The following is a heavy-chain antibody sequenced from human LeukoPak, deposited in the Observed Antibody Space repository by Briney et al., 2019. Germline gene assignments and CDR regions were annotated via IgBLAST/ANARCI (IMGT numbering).Heavy chain of an antibody. Sequence: GGSLRLSCAASGFTFSSYTMNWVRQAPGRGLEWVSAITGGGGGTYYADSVKGRFTISRDNAKNSLYLQMNGLRAEDTAVYFCARGGISRPYYFDSWGQGTLVTVSS. CDR3: ARGGISRPYYFDS. V-gene: IGHV3-23*01. J-gene: IGHJ4*02. CDR1: GFTFSSYT. CDR2: ITGGGGGT.